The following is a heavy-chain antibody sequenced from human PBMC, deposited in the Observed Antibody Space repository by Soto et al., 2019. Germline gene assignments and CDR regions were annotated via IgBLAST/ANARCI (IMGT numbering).Heavy chain of an antibody. D-gene: IGHD3-16*01. CDR3: ARGGSLGEYYYYYGMDV. CDR1: GFTFSSYS. V-gene: IGHV3-21*01. Sequence: EVQLVESGGGLVKPGGSLRLSCAASGFTFSSYSMNWVRQAPGKGLEWVSSISSSSSYIYYADSVKGRFTISRDNAKNSLYLQMNSLRAEDTAVYYCARGGSLGEYYYYYGMDVWGQGTTVTVSS. CDR2: ISSSSSYI. J-gene: IGHJ6*02.